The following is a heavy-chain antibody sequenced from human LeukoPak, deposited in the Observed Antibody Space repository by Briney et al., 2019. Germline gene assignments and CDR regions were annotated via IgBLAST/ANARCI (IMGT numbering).Heavy chain of an antibody. V-gene: IGHV4-31*02. J-gene: IGHJ3*02. CDR2: IYYSGNT. Sequence: CAASGFSFSDYYWSWVRQHHGKGLEWNGYIYYSGNTFYNPSLKSRGTISVDTSENQFSLKLSSVTAADTAVYYCAREHYGDSISGAFYIWGQRTMVTVS. CDR3: AREHYGDSISGAFYI. CDR1: GFSFSDYY. D-gene: IGHD4-17*01.